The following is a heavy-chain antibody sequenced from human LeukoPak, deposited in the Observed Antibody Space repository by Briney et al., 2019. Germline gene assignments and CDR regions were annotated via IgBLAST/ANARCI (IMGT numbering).Heavy chain of an antibody. Sequence: PGGSLRLSCAASGFTFSSYAMSWVRQAPGKGLDWVSAISGSGGSTYYADSVKGRFTISRDNSKNTLYLQMNSLRAEDTAVYYCAKEMVRGVGLSDAYDIWGQGTMVTVSS. CDR1: GFTFSSYA. CDR3: AKEMVRGVGLSDAYDI. CDR2: ISGSGGST. V-gene: IGHV3-23*01. D-gene: IGHD3-10*01. J-gene: IGHJ3*02.